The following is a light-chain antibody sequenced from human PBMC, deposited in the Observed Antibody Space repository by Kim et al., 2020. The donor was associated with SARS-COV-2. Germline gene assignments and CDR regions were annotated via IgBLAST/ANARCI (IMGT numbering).Light chain of an antibody. Sequence: DVQMTQSPSSLSASVGDRVTITCRASQVISSHLNWYQHKPGEAPKLLIYAASRLQSGVPSRFSGSESGADFTLTISSLQPDDFAAYFCQQGYSAPYTFGQWTKLEI. V-gene: IGKV1-39*01. CDR3: QQGYSAPYT. CDR2: AAS. CDR1: QVISSH. J-gene: IGKJ2*01.